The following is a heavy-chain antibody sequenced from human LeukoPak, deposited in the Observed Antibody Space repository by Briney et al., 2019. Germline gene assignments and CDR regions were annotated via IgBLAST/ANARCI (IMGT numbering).Heavy chain of an antibody. J-gene: IGHJ5*02. CDR1: GGSFSGYY. CDR2: INHSGST. CDR3: ARGEPHYYYDSSGYYYP. D-gene: IGHD3-22*01. Sequence: PSETLSLTRAVYGGSFSGYYWSWIRQPPGKGLEWIGEINHSGSTNYNPSLKSRVTISVDTSKNQFSLKLSSVTAADTAVYYCARGEPHYYYDSSGYYYPWGQGTLVTVSS. V-gene: IGHV4-34*01.